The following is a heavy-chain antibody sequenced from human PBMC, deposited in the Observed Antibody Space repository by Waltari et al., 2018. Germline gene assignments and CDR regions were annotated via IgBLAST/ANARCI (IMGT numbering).Heavy chain of an antibody. CDR1: GGSISSYY. V-gene: IGHV4-4*07. CDR2: IYTSGST. Sequence: VQLQESGPGLVKPSETLSLTCTVSGGSISSYYWRWIRQPAGKGLEWIGRIYTSGSTNYNPSLKSRVTMSVDTSKNQFSLKLSSVTAADTAVYYCARDLRWRFGERDYMDVWGKGTTVTVSS. J-gene: IGHJ6*03. D-gene: IGHD3-10*01. CDR3: ARDLRWRFGERDYMDV.